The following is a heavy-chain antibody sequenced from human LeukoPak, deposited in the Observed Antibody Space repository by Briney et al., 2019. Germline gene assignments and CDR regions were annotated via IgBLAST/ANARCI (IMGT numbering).Heavy chain of an antibody. J-gene: IGHJ4*02. CDR3: ARANRITMVRYFDY. CDR2: IIPIFGTA. CDR1: GGTFSSYA. D-gene: IGHD3-10*01. V-gene: IGHV1-69*06. Sequence: SVKVSCKASGGTFSSYAISWVRQAPGQGLEWMGEIIPIFGTANYAQKFQGRVTITADKSTSTAYMELSSLRSEDTAVYYCARANRITMVRYFDYWGQGTLVTVSS.